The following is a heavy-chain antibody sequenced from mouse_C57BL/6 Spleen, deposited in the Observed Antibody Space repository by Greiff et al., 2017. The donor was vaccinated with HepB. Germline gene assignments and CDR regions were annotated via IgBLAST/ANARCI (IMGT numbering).Heavy chain of an antibody. J-gene: IGHJ4*01. CDR1: GYTFTSYG. Sequence: QVHVKQSGAELARPGASVKLSCKASGYTFTSYGISWVNQRTGQGLEWIGEIYPRSGNTYYNEKFKGKATLTADKSSSTAYMELRSLTSEDSAVYFCARSRGIYYDYKDAMDYWGQGTSVTVSS. D-gene: IGHD2-4*01. V-gene: IGHV1-81*01. CDR3: ARSRGIYYDYKDAMDY. CDR2: IYPRSGNT.